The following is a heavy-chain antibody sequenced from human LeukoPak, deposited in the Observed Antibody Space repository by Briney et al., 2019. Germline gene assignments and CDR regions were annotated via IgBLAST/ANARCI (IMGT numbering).Heavy chain of an antibody. Sequence: SETLSLTCTVSRYSISSGYYWGWIRQPPRKGMEWIGGIYHSGSTYYNPPLKSRVTISVDTSKNQFSLKLTSVTAADTAVYYWARHGFAGAFQHWGQGTLVTVSS. J-gene: IGHJ1*01. D-gene: IGHD3-10*01. CDR1: RYSISSGYY. V-gene: IGHV4-38-2*02. CDR3: ARHGFAGAFQH. CDR2: IYHSGST.